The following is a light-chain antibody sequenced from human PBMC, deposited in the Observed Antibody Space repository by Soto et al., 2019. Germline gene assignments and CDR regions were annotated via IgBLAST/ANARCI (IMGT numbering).Light chain of an antibody. V-gene: IGKV1-39*01. Sequence: DIQMTQSPSSLSASVGDRVTITCRASQNISTHLNWYQQKPGQAPKLLIHGASSLQSGVPSRFSGSGSGTDFTLTINSLQPEDFASYYCQQRLSIPRTFGPGAKVDIK. CDR2: GAS. J-gene: IGKJ3*01. CDR3: QQRLSIPRT. CDR1: QNISTH.